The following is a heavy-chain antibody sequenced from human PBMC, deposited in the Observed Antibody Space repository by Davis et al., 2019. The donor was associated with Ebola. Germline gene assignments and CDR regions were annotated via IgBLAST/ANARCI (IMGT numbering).Heavy chain of an antibody. CDR1: GFTFSSYG. D-gene: IGHD2-2*02. CDR2: ISGSGGST. Sequence: GESLKISCVASGFTFSSYGMSWVRQAPGKGLEWVAIISGSGGSTHYVDSVKGRFTISRGNSENSLYLQMNSLRAEDTAVYYCARAPDKAYQALYRCFDYWGQGTLVTISS. CDR3: ARAPDKAYQALYRCFDY. J-gene: IGHJ4*02. V-gene: IGHV3-23*01.